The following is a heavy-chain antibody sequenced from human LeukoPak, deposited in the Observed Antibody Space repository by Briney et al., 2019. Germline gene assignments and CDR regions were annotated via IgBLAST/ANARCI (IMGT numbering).Heavy chain of an antibody. CDR1: GYTFTSYG. Sequence: ASVTVSCKASGYTFTSYGISWVRQAPGQGLEWMGWISAYNGNTNYAQKLQGRVTMTTDTSTNTAYMELRSLRSDDTAVYYCARDAPRYYYGSGSNFDYWGQGTLVTVSS. CDR2: ISAYNGNT. J-gene: IGHJ4*02. V-gene: IGHV1-18*01. D-gene: IGHD3-10*01. CDR3: ARDAPRYYYGSGSNFDY.